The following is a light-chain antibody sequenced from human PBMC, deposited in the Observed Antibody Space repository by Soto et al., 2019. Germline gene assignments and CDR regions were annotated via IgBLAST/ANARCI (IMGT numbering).Light chain of an antibody. CDR3: QQYYKWPPFT. CDR1: QRIDTS. Sequence: EIVMTQSPATLSVSPGERATLSCRASQRIDTSLAWYQQSPGQAPRLLLYNAATRATGIPARFSGRGFGTEFTLTISSLQSEDFALYYCQQYYKWPPFTFGPGTKVDI. V-gene: IGKV3-15*01. J-gene: IGKJ3*01. CDR2: NAA.